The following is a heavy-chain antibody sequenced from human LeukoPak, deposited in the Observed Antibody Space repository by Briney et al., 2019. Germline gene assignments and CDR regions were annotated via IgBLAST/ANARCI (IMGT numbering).Heavy chain of an antibody. CDR1: GGSFSGYY. Sequence: SETLSLTCAVYGGSFSGYYWSWIRQPPGKGLEWIGEINHSGSTNYNPSLKSRVTISVDTSKNQFSLKLSSVTAADTAVYYCARDVAPRRGHFDYWGQGTLVTVSS. CDR2: INHSGST. D-gene: IGHD2-15*01. CDR3: ARDVAPRRGHFDY. V-gene: IGHV4-34*01. J-gene: IGHJ4*02.